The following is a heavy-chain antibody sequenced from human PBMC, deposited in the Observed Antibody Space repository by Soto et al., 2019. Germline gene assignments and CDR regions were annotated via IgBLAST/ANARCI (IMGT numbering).Heavy chain of an antibody. CDR1: GFSFSSYW. J-gene: IGHJ4*02. Sequence: LRLSCAASGFSFSSYWMSWVRQAPGRGLEWVANINQDATRQSYVDSVEGQFSISRDNAKNSLYLQMNSLRVEDTAVYYCAKVGLFDGNKPITFEFWGQGTLVTVSS. CDR2: INQDATRQ. V-gene: IGHV3-7*03. D-gene: IGHD3-10*01. CDR3: AKVGLFDGNKPITFEF.